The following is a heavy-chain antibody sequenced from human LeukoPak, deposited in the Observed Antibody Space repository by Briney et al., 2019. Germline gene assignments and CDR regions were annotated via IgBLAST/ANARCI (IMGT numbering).Heavy chain of an antibody. V-gene: IGHV4-30-2*01. CDR3: ARIELRGVILN. CDR2: IYQTTST. D-gene: IGHD3-10*01. J-gene: IGHJ4*01. CDR1: GGSMRSGGYS. Sequence: PSETLSLTCAVSGGSMRSGGYSWSWIRQPRGKGREWIMYIYQTTSTYYNPSLKSPVTTSVARSKNQFSLKLSSVTAADTAVYYSARIELRGVILNWGDGTPVTVSS.